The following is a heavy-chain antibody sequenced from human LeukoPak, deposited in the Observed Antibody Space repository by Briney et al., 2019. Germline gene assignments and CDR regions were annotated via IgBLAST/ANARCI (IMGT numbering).Heavy chain of an antibody. CDR1: GFTFSSYG. CDR2: IWYDGSNK. J-gene: IGHJ6*02. Sequence: GRSLRLSCAASGFTFSSYGMHWVRPAPGKGLEWVAVIWYDGSNKYYADSVKGRFTISRDNSKNTLYLRMNSLRAEDTAVYYCARGHITYYYYGMDVWGQGTTVTVSS. V-gene: IGHV3-33*01. CDR3: ARGHITYYYYGMDV. D-gene: IGHD3-10*01.